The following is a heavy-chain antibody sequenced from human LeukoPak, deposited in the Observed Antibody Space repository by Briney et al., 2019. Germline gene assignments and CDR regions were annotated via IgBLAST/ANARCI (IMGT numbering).Heavy chain of an antibody. CDR2: LSGDAMTT. J-gene: IGHJ5*01. V-gene: IGHV3-23*01. Sequence: GGSLRLSCTASGFTFRTYIMAWVRQVPGKGLEWSSALSGDAMTTYYAVPVKGRFTISRDNFRNTLTLQMDSLRADDSAVYYCAKDASPYSNYAVRWFDSWGQGTLVTVSS. CDR1: GFTFRTYI. D-gene: IGHD4/OR15-4a*01. CDR3: AKDASPYSNYAVRWFDS.